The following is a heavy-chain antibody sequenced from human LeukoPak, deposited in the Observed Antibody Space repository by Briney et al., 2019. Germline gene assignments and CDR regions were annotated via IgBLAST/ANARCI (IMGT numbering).Heavy chain of an antibody. CDR1: GFTFSSYW. CDR2: IKPDGSEK. V-gene: IGHV3-7*01. J-gene: IGHJ6*02. Sequence: GGSLRLSCAASGFTFSSYWMTWVRQAPGKGLEWVANIKPDGSEKYVDSVRGRFTISRDNAKNSLYLQMNGLRAEDTAVYYCARDSLGYYYYGMDVWGQGTTVTVSS. CDR3: ARDSLGYYYYGMDV.